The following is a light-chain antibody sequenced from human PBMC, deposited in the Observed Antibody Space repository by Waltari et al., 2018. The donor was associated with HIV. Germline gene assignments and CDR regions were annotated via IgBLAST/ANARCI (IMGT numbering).Light chain of an antibody. CDR2: DDS. Sequence: SYVLTQPPSVSVAPGQTAKITRGGKNIEEKSVHWYQQKSGQAPVLVVHDDSHRPSGIPDKFSVSKAEKKATLTIRGVEAGDEANYYCQVWDRISGHLFVFGAGTKVTGL. V-gene: IGLV3-21*02. CDR1: NIEEKS. CDR3: QVWDRISGHLFV. J-gene: IGLJ1*01.